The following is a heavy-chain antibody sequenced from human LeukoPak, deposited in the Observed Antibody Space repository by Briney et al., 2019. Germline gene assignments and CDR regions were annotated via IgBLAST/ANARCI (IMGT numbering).Heavy chain of an antibody. CDR2: IYYSGST. J-gene: IGHJ4*02. CDR3: ARHSYQLAFEGD. Sequence: PSETLSLTCTVSGGSISSSSYYWGWIRQPPGKGLEWIGSIYYSGSTYYNPSLKSRVTISVDTSKNQFSLKLSSVTAADTAVYYCARHSYQLAFEGDWRQGTLVTVSS. D-gene: IGHD6-13*01. CDR1: GGSISSSSYY. V-gene: IGHV4-39*01.